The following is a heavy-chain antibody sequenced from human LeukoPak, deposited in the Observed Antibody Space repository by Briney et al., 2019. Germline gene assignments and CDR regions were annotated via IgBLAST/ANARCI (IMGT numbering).Heavy chain of an antibody. Sequence: ASVKVSCKAFGYTFTGNNIYWVRQAPGQGLEWMGWINPSRGGTIYAQKFQGRVTMTRDTSISTAYMELSRLISDDTAVYFCARGVGSSWFDPWGQGTLVTVSS. D-gene: IGHD1-26*01. CDR2: INPSRGGT. J-gene: IGHJ5*02. V-gene: IGHV1-2*02. CDR3: ARGVGSSWFDP. CDR1: GYTFTGNN.